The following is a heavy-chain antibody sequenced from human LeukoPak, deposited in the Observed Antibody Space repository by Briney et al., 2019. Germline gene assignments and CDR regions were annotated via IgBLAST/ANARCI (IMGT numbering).Heavy chain of an antibody. CDR2: MNPNSGNT. J-gene: IGHJ5*02. V-gene: IGHV1-8*03. Sequence: GASVKVSCKASGYTFTSYDINWVRQATGQGLEWMGWMNPNSGNTGYAQKFQGRVTITTDESTSTAYMELSSLRSEDTAVYYCARHPLPDIAVAGTARFDPWGQGTLVTVSS. D-gene: IGHD6-19*01. CDR1: GYTFTSYD. CDR3: ARHPLPDIAVAGTARFDP.